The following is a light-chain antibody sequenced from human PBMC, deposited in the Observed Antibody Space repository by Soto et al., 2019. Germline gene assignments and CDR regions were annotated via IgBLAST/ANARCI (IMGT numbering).Light chain of an antibody. CDR2: GVS. CDR3: SSYVTTPEI. J-gene: IGLJ1*01. Sequence: QSVLTQPASVSGSPGQSITISCTGTSSDVGDYKYVSWYQQVPGTAPKLLIYGVSNRPSGVSDRFSGSKSGITASLTISGLQAEDEADYYCSSYVTTPEIFGTGTKVTVL. V-gene: IGLV2-14*01. CDR1: SSDVGDYKY.